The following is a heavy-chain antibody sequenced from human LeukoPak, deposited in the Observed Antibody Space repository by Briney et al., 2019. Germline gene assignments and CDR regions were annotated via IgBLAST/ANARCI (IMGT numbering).Heavy chain of an antibody. Sequence: ASVKVSCKASGYTFTGYYMHWVRQAPGQGLEWMGIINPSGGRTSYAQKFQGRVTMTRDTSTSTVYMELSSLRSEDTAVYYCARNQRYYDSSGHLDYWGQGTLVTVSS. CDR2: INPSGGRT. CDR3: ARNQRYYDSSGHLDY. V-gene: IGHV1-46*01. CDR1: GYTFTGYY. D-gene: IGHD3-22*01. J-gene: IGHJ4*02.